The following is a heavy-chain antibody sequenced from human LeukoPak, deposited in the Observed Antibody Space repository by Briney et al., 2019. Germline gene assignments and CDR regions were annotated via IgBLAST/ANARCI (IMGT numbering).Heavy chain of an antibody. CDR3: AKSKGYCSSTSCYRGYYYYGMDV. CDR2: ISWNSGSI. CDR1: GFTFDDYA. D-gene: IGHD2-2*02. V-gene: IGHV3-9*01. J-gene: IGHJ6*02. Sequence: PGRSLRLSCAASGFTFDDYAMHWVRQAPGKGLEWVSGISWNSGSIGYADSVKGRFTISRDNAKNSLYLQMNSLRAEDTALYYCAKSKGYCSSTSCYRGYYYYGMDVWGQGTTVTVSS.